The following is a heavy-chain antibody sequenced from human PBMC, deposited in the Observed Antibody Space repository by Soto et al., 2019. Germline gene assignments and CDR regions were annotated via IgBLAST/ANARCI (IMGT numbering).Heavy chain of an antibody. V-gene: IGHV3-74*01. CDR1: GFSFSSYW. CDR3: ARSPGGYYID. Sequence: EVQLVESGGGLVQPGGALRLSCADSGFSFSSYWMHWVLQGPGKGLVWVARINTDGSSPNYADSVKGRFTISRDNAKNTLYMQMNSLRAEDTAVYHWARSPGGYYIDWGQGTMVTVSS. CDR2: INTDGSSP. D-gene: IGHD3-9*01. J-gene: IGHJ3*01.